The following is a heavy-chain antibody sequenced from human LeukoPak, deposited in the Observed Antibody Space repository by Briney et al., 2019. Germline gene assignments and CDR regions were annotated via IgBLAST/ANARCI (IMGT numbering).Heavy chain of an antibody. D-gene: IGHD2-15*01. CDR1: GFTFSNAW. CDR3: TTDTLGYCSGGSSRRP. Sequence: PGGSLRLSCAASGFTFSNAWMSWVRQAPGKGLEWVGRIKSKTDGGTTDYAAPVKGRFTISRDDSKNTLYLQMNSLKTEDTAVYYCTTDTLGYCSGGSSRRPWGQGTLVTVSS. CDR2: IKSKTDGGTT. V-gene: IGHV3-15*01. J-gene: IGHJ1*01.